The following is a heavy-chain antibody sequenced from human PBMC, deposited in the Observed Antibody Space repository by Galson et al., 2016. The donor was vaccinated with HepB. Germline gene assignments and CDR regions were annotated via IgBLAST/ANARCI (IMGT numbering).Heavy chain of an antibody. Sequence: SLRLSCAASGFSFRTYWMSWVRQAPGKGLEWVASIKQDGSEKYYVDSVRGRFTISRDNAKNSLYLQMNSLRVEDTALYYCARDDPGDFGYWGQGTLVTVSS. CDR1: GFSFRTYW. V-gene: IGHV3-7*01. J-gene: IGHJ4*02. CDR3: ARDDPGDFGY. CDR2: IKQDGSEK. D-gene: IGHD3-10*01.